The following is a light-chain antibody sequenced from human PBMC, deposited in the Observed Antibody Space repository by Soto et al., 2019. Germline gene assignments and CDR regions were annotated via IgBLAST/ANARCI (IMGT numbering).Light chain of an antibody. CDR3: QQYGNSPIT. CDR2: TAS. V-gene: IGKV1-17*01. J-gene: IGKJ5*01. Sequence: DIQMTQSPSSLSPSVVDRVNITCRASQGIRNDLGWYQQKPGKAPQRLIYTASTLQSGVPSRFSGTGSGTDFTLTISRLEPEDFAVFYCQQYGNSPITVGQGTRLEIK. CDR1: QGIRND.